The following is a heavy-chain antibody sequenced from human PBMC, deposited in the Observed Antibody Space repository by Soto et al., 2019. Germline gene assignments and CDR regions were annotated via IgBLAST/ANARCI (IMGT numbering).Heavy chain of an antibody. D-gene: IGHD2-21*01. CDR1: GYTFTSYD. Sequence: ASVKVSCKASGYTFTSYDINWVRQATGQGLEWMGWMNPNSGNTGYAKKFQGRVTMTRNTSISTAYMELSSLRSEDTAVYYCAADWSHLRYYYYGMDVWGQGTTVTVSS. CDR3: AADWSHLRYYYYGMDV. V-gene: IGHV1-8*01. J-gene: IGHJ6*02. CDR2: MNPNSGNT.